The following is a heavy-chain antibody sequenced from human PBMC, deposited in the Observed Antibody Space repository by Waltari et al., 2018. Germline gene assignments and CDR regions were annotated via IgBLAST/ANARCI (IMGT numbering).Heavy chain of an antibody. CDR3: ARGHSTGWYLTN. D-gene: IGHD6-19*01. J-gene: IGHJ4*02. CDR2: IYYRGTT. Sequence: QVQLLESGPGLVRPSETLSVTCTVSGVSINSDYWSWVRQAPGKGLLLIGYIYYRGTTNYNPSLRGRISISIDTSKIQFSLTVNYVTAADTGVYYCARGHSTGWYLTNWGRGTLVTVSS. V-gene: IGHV4-59*01. CDR1: GVSINSDY.